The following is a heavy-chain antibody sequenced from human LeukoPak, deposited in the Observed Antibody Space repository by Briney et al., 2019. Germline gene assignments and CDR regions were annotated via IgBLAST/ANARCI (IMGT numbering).Heavy chain of an antibody. CDR2: LYSGSST. J-gene: IGHJ2*01. CDR1: GFSVSTNY. Sequence: GGSLRLSCAASGFSVSTNYMNWVRQAPGRGHEWVSILYSGSSTYYTDSVKGRFTISRDNSRNTLYLHMTNLRAEDTAVYYCARVGDHYHWYLDLWGRGSLLTVSS. D-gene: IGHD3-10*01. CDR3: ARVGDHYHWYLDL. V-gene: IGHV3-53*01.